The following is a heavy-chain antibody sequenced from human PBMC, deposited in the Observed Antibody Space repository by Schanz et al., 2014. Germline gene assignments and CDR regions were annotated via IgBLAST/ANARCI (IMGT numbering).Heavy chain of an antibody. J-gene: IGHJ4*02. CDR1: GFSLNTYG. CDR3: ARANYRRKINFDY. CDR2: LSGSGGST. D-gene: IGHD3-10*01. V-gene: IGHV3-NL1*01. Sequence: QVQLVESGGGVVQPGTSLILSCSVSGFSLNTYGIHWFRQPAGKGLEWVSALSGSGGSTYYADSVKGRFTMSRDNSKNTLYLQMNSLRAEDTAVYYCARANYRRKINFDYWGRGTLVTVSS.